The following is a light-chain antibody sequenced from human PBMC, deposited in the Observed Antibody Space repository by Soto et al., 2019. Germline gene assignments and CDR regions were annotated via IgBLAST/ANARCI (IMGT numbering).Light chain of an antibody. J-gene: IGLJ1*01. Sequence: QSALTQPASVSGSPGQSITLSCTGTSSDVGGYNYVSWYQQHPGKAPKLMIYDVSNRPSGVPNRFSGSKSGNTASLTISGLQAEDEADYYCSSYTSSSTLVVFGTGTKVTVL. CDR2: DVS. V-gene: IGLV2-14*01. CDR1: SSDVGGYNY. CDR3: SSYTSSSTLVV.